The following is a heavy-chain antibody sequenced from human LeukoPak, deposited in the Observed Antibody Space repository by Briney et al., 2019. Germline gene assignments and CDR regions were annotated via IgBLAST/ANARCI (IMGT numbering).Heavy chain of an antibody. D-gene: IGHD1-1*01. CDR2: MYYSGST. J-gene: IGHJ3*02. Sequence: SETLSLTCTVSGGSISSYYWSWIRQPPGKGLEWIGYMYYSGSTYYNPSLKSRVTIFVDTSKNQFSLKLSSVTAADTAVYYCARHNSTNPDAFDIWGQGTMVTVSS. CDR1: GGSISSYY. CDR3: ARHNSTNPDAFDI. V-gene: IGHV4-59*08.